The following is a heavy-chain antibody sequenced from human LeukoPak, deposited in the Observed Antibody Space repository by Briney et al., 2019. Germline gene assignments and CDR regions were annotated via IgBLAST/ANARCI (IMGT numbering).Heavy chain of an antibody. Sequence: AASVKVSCKASGYTFTSYYMHWVRQAPGQGLEWMGIINPSGGSTSYAQKFQGRVTMTRDTSTSAVYMELSSLRSEDTAVYYCASGRNLGAFDIWGQGTMVTVSS. CDR3: ASGRNLGAFDI. D-gene: IGHD3-16*01. J-gene: IGHJ3*02. CDR2: INPSGGST. CDR1: GYTFTSYY. V-gene: IGHV1-46*01.